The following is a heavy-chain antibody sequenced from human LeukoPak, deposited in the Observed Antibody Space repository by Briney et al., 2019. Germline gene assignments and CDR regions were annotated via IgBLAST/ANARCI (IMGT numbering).Heavy chain of an antibody. CDR3: ASGRYYGSGSNYYYYYMDV. CDR1: AGSISSGSYY. CDR2: IYTSGST. D-gene: IGHD3-10*01. J-gene: IGHJ6*03. V-gene: IGHV4-61*02. Sequence: SQTLSLTCTVSAGSISSGSYYWSWIRQPAGKGLEWIGRIYTSGSTNYNPSLKSRVTISVGTSKNQFSLKLSSVTAADTAVYYCASGRYYGSGSNYYYYYMDVWGKGTTVTVSS.